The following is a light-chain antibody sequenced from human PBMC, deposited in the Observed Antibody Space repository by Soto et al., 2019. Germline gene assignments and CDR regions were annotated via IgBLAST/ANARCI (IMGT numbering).Light chain of an antibody. CDR3: QQRPNWPLT. Sequence: EIVLTQSPATLSLSPGERATLSCRASQSISSHLAWYQQKPGQAPRLLMYDVSNRATDIPARFSGSGPGTDFTLTISSLEPEDFAVYYCQQRPNWPLTFGGGTKVELK. CDR1: QSISSH. V-gene: IGKV3-11*01. J-gene: IGKJ4*01. CDR2: DVS.